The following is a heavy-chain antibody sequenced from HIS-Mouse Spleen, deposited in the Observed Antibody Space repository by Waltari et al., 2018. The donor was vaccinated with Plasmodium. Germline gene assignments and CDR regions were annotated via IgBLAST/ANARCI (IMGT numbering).Heavy chain of an antibody. D-gene: IGHD1-7*01. J-gene: IGHJ4*02. CDR3: ARDRITGTSYFDY. Sequence: QLQLQESGPGLVKPSETLSLTCTVSGGSISSSSYYWGWIRQPPGKGLEWIGSIYYCGSTDYNPSLKSRVTISVDTSKNQFSLKLGSVTAADTAVYYCARDRITGTSYFDYWGQGTLVTVSS. CDR1: GGSISSSSYY. CDR2: IYYCGST. V-gene: IGHV4-39*07.